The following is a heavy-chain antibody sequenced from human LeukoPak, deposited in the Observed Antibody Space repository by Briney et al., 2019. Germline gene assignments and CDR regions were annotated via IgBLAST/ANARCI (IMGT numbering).Heavy chain of an antibody. D-gene: IGHD2-15*01. CDR3: AISPTPLGSSGRWFSPGDH. V-gene: IGHV5-51*01. CDR1: GYNFATYW. Sequence: GESLKISCQGSGYNFATYWIGWVRQMPGKGLEWMGIIYPPDSDTTYSPSFQGQVTISADKSISTAFLQWSSLKASDTAIYYCAISPTPLGSSGRWFSPGDHWGQGTLVTVSS. CDR2: IYPPDSDT. J-gene: IGHJ4*02.